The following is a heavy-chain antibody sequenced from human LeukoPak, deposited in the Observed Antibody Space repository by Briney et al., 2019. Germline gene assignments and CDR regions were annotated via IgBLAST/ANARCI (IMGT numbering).Heavy chain of an antibody. CDR3: AREAAKDYYYMDV. Sequence: GGSLRLSCAASGLTFSSYWMHWVRQAPGKGLVWVSRINSDGSSTSYADSVKGRFTISRDNAKNTLYLQMNSLRAEDTAVYYCAREAAKDYYYMDVWGKGTTVTVSS. V-gene: IGHV3-74*01. CDR1: GLTFSSYW. D-gene: IGHD2-15*01. CDR2: INSDGSST. J-gene: IGHJ6*03.